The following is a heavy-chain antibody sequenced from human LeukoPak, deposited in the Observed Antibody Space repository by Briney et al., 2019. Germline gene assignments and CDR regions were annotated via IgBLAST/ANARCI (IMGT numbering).Heavy chain of an antibody. CDR3: ARGGAGYCSGGSCYVDY. Sequence: PSETLSLTCTVSGGSISSYYWSWIRQPAGKGLEWIGRIYTSGSTNYNPSLKSRVTMSVDTSKNQFSLKLSSVTAADTAVYYCARGGAGYCSGGSCYVDYWGQGTLVTVSS. D-gene: IGHD2-15*01. CDR1: GGSISSYY. CDR2: IYTSGST. V-gene: IGHV4-4*07. J-gene: IGHJ4*02.